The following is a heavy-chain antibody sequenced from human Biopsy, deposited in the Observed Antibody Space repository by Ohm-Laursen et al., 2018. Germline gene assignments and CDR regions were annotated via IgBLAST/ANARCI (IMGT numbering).Heavy chain of an antibody. V-gene: IGHV1-2*02. Sequence: SVKVSCKTSGYTFTSYDINWVRQAPGHGLEWMGWINPNSGNANYAQSFQGRLTVTRDTSISTAYMELTSLTFDDTAIYYCARVPAYPSIDGYYGLDLWGQGTTVIVSS. CDR3: ARVPAYPSIDGYYGLDL. D-gene: IGHD3-9*01. CDR2: INPNSGNA. CDR1: GYTFTSYD. J-gene: IGHJ6*02.